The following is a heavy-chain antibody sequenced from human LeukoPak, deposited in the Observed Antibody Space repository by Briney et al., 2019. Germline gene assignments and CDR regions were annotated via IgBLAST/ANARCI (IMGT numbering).Heavy chain of an antibody. Sequence: GGSLRLSCAASGFTFSSHAMSWVRQAPGKGLEWMGWISAYNGNTNYAQKLQGRVTMTTDTSTSTAYMELSSLRSEDTAVYYCARGPDYYDSSGFYDYWGQGTLVTVSS. CDR3: ARGPDYYDSSGFYDY. J-gene: IGHJ4*02. CDR1: GFTFSSHA. V-gene: IGHV1-18*01. D-gene: IGHD3-22*01. CDR2: ISAYNGNT.